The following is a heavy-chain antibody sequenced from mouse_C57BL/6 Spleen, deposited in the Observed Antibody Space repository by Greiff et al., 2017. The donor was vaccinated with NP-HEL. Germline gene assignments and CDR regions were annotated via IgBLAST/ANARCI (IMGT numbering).Heavy chain of an antibody. CDR3: ARSTTVVAPHFDY. CDR2: IHPNSGST. J-gene: IGHJ2*01. Sequence: VKLQQPGAELVKPGASVKLSCKASGYTFTSYWMHWVKQRPGQGLEWIGMIHPNSGSTNYNEKFKSKATLTVDKSSSTAYMQLSSLTSEDSAVYDCARSTTVVAPHFDYWGQGTTLTVSS. D-gene: IGHD1-1*01. V-gene: IGHV1-64*01. CDR1: GYTFTSYW.